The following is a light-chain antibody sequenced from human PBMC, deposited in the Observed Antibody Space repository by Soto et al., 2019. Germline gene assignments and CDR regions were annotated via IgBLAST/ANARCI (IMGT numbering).Light chain of an antibody. Sequence: QSALTQPPSVSGAPGQSITISCTGTSSDVGGYNYVSWYQQHPGIAPKLLIYGVTTRPSGGSNRFSGSKSSNTASLTISGLQAEDEADYHWRSSTSAGTVLYLFGTGTKLTVL. CDR2: GVT. CDR1: SSDVGGYNY. J-gene: IGLJ1*01. CDR3: RSSTSAGTVLYL. V-gene: IGLV2-14*01.